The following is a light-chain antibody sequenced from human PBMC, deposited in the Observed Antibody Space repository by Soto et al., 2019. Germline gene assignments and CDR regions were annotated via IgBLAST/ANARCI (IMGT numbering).Light chain of an antibody. J-gene: IGKJ1*01. V-gene: IGKV1-27*01. CDR3: QHYNSYSEA. Sequence: ILMTQSASSLSVFFGDRVTITWRASQDIGNFLAWYQQKPGKVPKLLIYAASTLQSGVPSRFSGSGSGTEFTLTISSLQTDDFATYYCQHYNSYSEAFGQGTKVDIK. CDR1: QDIGNF. CDR2: AAS.